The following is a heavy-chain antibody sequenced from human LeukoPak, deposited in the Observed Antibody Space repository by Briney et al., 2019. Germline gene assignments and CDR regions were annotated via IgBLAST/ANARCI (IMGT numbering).Heavy chain of an antibody. CDR1: GYTFTSYG. CDR2: INAYNGNT. CDR3: ATPVPWGGRAFDI. V-gene: IGHV1-18*01. J-gene: IGHJ3*02. D-gene: IGHD3-16*01. Sequence: ASVKVSCKASGYTFTSYGISWVRQAPGQGLEWMGWINAYNGNTNYAQKLQGRVTMTTETSTSTAYMELRSLRSDDTAVYYCATPVPWGGRAFDIWGQGTMVTVSS.